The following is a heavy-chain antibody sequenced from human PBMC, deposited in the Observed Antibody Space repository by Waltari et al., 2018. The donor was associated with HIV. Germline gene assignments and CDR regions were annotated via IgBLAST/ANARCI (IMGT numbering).Heavy chain of an antibody. V-gene: IGHV1-18*01. Sequence: QVQLVQYGAEVKKPGASVKVSCKASGYTVTSFGTRRVRQAPGQGLECMGWLIPYNGHTNYAHKLQGRVTMTTDTSTSTAYMDLRSLRSDDTAFYYCARALWSGYYTPYYFDYWGQGTLVTVSS. CDR1: GYTVTSFG. CDR3: ARALWSGYYTPYYFDY. D-gene: IGHD3-3*01. J-gene: IGHJ4*02. CDR2: LIPYNGHT.